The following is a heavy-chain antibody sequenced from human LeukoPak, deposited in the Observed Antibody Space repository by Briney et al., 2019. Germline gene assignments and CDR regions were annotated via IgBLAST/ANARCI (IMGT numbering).Heavy chain of an antibody. CDR1: GYMFSSYA. V-gene: IGHV1-18*01. CDR3: ARDLLGSGYSKNAFHI. CDR2: INAFNGNT. Sequence: ASVKVSCKASGYMFSSYALNWVRQAPGRGLEWMGWINAFNGNTDYAQNLWGRITLTTDTSTTTAYMELRSLRSDDTAVYYCARDLLGSGYSKNAFHIWGQGTLVTVSS. J-gene: IGHJ3*02. D-gene: IGHD3-22*01.